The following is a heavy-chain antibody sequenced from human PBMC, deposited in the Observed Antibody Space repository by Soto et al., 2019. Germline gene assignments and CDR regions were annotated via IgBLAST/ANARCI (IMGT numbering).Heavy chain of an antibody. J-gene: IGHJ4*02. CDR3: VRDNSGFDY. CDR2: IYPNGGTT. Sequence: ASVKVSCKTSGYTFTNNYVHWVRQAPGQGLEWMGMIYPNGGTTDYAQKFQGRVTMTSDTSTTTVYMELSSLTADDRAVYYCVRDNSGFDYWGQGTVVTVSS. CDR1: GYTFTNNY. V-gene: IGHV1-46*03. D-gene: IGHD6-13*01.